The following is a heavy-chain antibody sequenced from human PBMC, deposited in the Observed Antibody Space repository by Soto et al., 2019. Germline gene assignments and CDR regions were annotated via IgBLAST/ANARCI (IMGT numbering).Heavy chain of an antibody. J-gene: IGHJ3*02. CDR1: GGSISSGGYY. Sequence: SETLSLTCTVSGGSISSGGYYWSWIRQHPGKGLEWIGYIYYSGSTYYNPSLKSRVTISVDTSKNQFSLKLSSVTAADTAVYYCARDRGIVATNDAFDIWGQGTMVTVSS. CDR3: ARDRGIVATNDAFDI. D-gene: IGHD5-12*01. CDR2: IYYSGST. V-gene: IGHV4-31*03.